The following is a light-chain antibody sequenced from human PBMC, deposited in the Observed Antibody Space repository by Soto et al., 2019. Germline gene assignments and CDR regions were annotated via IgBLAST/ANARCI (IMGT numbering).Light chain of an antibody. V-gene: IGKV3-15*01. J-gene: IGKJ2*01. CDR1: QTVASN. CDR2: GAS. Sequence: EIVMTQSPAILSVSPGERATLSCRASQTVASNLAWYQQKPGQAPRLLIHGASTQATGVSARFSGSGSGTEFTLTISSLQSEDFAVYYCQQYHNWPPQYTFGQGTKLQIK. CDR3: QQYHNWPPQYT.